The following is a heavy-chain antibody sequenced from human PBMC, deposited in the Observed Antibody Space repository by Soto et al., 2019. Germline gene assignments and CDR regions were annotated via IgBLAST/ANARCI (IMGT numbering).Heavy chain of an antibody. Sequence: EVQLVESGGTLVQPGGSLRLSCAASGFDASVNYMTWVRQAPGKGLEWVSVITGGDNTFYADSVKGRFTISRDNSKNTLYLQMNSLRVEDTAMYYCVRENYYYGMDVWGQGTAFTVSS. V-gene: IGHV3-66*01. CDR1: GFDASVNY. CDR2: ITGGDNT. J-gene: IGHJ6*02. CDR3: VRENYYYGMDV.